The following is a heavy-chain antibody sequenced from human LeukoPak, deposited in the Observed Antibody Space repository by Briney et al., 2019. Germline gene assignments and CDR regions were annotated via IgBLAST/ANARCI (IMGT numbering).Heavy chain of an antibody. CDR2: IQQDGHQK. D-gene: IGHD6-6*01. CDR1: GFTFTSYW. CDR3: ARIGYRSSSFDY. J-gene: IGHJ4*02. Sequence: GGSLRLSCAASGFTFTSYWMSWVRQAPGKGLEGVAHIQQDGHQKYYVDSMMGRFSVSRDNTKNSVFLQMNSLRAEDTAVYYCARIGYRSSSFDYWGQGTLVTVSS. V-gene: IGHV3-7*01.